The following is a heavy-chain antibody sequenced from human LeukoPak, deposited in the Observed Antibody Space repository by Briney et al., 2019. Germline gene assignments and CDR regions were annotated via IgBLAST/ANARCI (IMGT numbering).Heavy chain of an antibody. D-gene: IGHD3-22*01. CDR3: AKDRGGITMIVVVIMTGAFDI. CDR2: ISGSGGST. Sequence: GGSLRLSCAASGFTFSSYAMSWVRQAPGKGLEWVSAISGSGGSTYYADSVKGRFTISRDNSKNTLYLQMNSLRAEDTAVYYCAKDRGGITMIVVVIMTGAFDIWGQGTMVTVSS. V-gene: IGHV3-23*01. J-gene: IGHJ3*02. CDR1: GFTFSSYA.